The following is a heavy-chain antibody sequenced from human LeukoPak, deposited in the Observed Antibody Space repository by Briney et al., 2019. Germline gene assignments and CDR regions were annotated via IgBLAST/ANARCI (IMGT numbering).Heavy chain of an antibody. CDR2: IYYSGST. D-gene: IGHD6-19*01. J-gene: IGHJ4*02. CDR1: GGSISSYY. Sequence: PSETLSLTCTVSGGSISSYYWSWIRQPPGKGLEWIGYIYYSGSTNYNPSLKRRVTISVDTSKNQFSLKLSSVTAADTAVYYCARQQWLVEYYLDYWGQGTLVTLSS. CDR3: ARQQWLVEYYLDY. V-gene: IGHV4-59*01.